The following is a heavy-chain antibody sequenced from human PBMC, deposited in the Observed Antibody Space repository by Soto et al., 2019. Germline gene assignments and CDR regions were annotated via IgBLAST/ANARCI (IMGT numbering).Heavy chain of an antibody. CDR2: INTAKGNT. CDR3: AREPSLRGRSWFAP. J-gene: IGHJ5*02. CDR1: GYIFTDYA. Sequence: QVHLVQSGAEVKKPGASVKVSCKTSGYIFTDYAMYWLRQAPGQRPEWMGWINTAKGNTKYSQKFQGRVTISRDTSATTIYMEVSNLKPEDTAVYYCAREPSLRGRSWFAPWGQGTLVTVSS. V-gene: IGHV1-3*04. D-gene: IGHD3-10*01.